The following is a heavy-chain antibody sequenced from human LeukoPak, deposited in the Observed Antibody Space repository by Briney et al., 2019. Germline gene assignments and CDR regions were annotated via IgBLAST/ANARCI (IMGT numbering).Heavy chain of an antibody. CDR2: IIPVLSTA. Sequence: ASVKVSCKASGDTFSRYAISWVRQAPGQGLEWMGGIIPVLSTANYAQKLQDRVTITADESTSTTYMELSSLKSEDTAVYYCATTGGDIYYYYMDVWGKGTTVTISS. J-gene: IGHJ6*03. D-gene: IGHD3-16*01. CDR3: ATTGGDIYYYYMDV. V-gene: IGHV1-69*13. CDR1: GDTFSRYA.